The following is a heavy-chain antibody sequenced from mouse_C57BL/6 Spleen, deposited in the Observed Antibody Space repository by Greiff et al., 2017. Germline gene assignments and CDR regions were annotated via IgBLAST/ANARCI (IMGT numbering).Heavy chain of an antibody. J-gene: IGHJ2*01. Sequence: VQLQQSGAELVRPGASVKLSCTASGFNIKDDYMHWVKQRPEQGLEWIGWIDPENGDTEYASKFQGKATITEDTSSNTAYLQLSSLTSEDTAVYYCTSRSNYYGSSYNYWGQGTTLTVSS. CDR2: IDPENGDT. D-gene: IGHD1-1*01. V-gene: IGHV14-4*01. CDR1: GFNIKDDY. CDR3: TSRSNYYGSSYNY.